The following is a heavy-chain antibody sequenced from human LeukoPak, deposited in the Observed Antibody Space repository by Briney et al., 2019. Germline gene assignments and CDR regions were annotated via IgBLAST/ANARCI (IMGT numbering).Heavy chain of an antibody. Sequence: GGSLRLSCAASGFTFSSYTMHWVRQAPGKGLEGVTFISYNGSNKYYADSVKGRFTISRDNSKNTLYLQMNSLKPEDTAVYYCARDQIIVTTILDYYYGMDVWGQGTTVTVSS. V-gene: IGHV3-30-3*01. J-gene: IGHJ6*02. CDR1: GFTFSSYT. CDR3: ARDQIIVTTILDYYYGMDV. CDR2: ISYNGSNK. D-gene: IGHD5-12*01.